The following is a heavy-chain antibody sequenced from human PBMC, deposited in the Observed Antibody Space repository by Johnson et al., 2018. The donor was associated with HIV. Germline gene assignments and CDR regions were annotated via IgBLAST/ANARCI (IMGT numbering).Heavy chain of an antibody. J-gene: IGHJ3*02. CDR3: ARDLGGSYSGLDAFDI. D-gene: IGHD1-26*01. V-gene: IGHV3-23*04. CDR1: AFTFSSYA. CDR2: IGGSGGTT. Sequence: VQLVESGGGVVQPGRSLRLSCAAPAFTFSSYAMTWVRQAPGRGLEWVSTIGGSGGTTYYADSVKGRFTISRDSSKNTVYLQMNSLRAEDTAVYYCARDLGGSYSGLDAFDIWGQGTMVTVSS.